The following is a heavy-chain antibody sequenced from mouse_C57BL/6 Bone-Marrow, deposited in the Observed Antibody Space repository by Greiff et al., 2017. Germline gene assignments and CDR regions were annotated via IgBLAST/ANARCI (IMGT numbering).Heavy chain of an antibody. CDR1: GYTFTSYW. CDR2: IHPNSGST. D-gene: IGHD2-10*01. CDR3: SSLLSYYFAY. J-gene: IGHJ2*01. Sequence: VQLQQPGAELVKPGASVKLSCKASGYTFTSYWMHWVKQRPGQGLEWIGMIHPNSGSTNYNEKFKSKATLTVDKSSSTAYMQLSSLTSEDSAVXYCSSLLSYYFAYWGQGTTLTVSS. V-gene: IGHV1-64*01.